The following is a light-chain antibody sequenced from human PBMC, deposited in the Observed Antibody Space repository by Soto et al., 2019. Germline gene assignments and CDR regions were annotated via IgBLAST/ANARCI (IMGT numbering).Light chain of an antibody. CDR1: QGVGDD. V-gene: IGKV1-6*01. CDR2: AAS. Sequence: AIQMTQSPSSLSASVGDRVTITCRASQGVGDDLGWYQQRPGKAPKVLIYAASTFQSGVPSRFSGSGSGTFFTLTISSLQPDDSATYYCLQDHDYPHTFGQGTKVEIK. J-gene: IGKJ1*01. CDR3: LQDHDYPHT.